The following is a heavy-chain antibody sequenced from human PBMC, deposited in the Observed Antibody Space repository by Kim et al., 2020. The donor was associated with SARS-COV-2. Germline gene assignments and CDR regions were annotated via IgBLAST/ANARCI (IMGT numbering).Heavy chain of an antibody. CDR1: GFTFSTYD. CDR3: ARYDDYGVDV. CDR2: IGIVGDT. J-gene: IGHJ6*02. Sequence: GGSLILSCAASGFTFSTYDMLWVRQAAGKGLEWVSAIGIVGDTYYPGSVKGRFTASRENAKNSLYLQMNSLRAGDTAVYYCARYDDYGVDVWGQGTTVTV. D-gene: IGHD3-16*01. V-gene: IGHV3-13*01.